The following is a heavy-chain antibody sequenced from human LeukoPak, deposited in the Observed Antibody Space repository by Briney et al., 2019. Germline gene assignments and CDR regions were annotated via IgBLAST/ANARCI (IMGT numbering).Heavy chain of an antibody. CDR2: IKQDESKR. V-gene: IGHV3-7*01. CDR1: GFTFSDHW. CDR3: AREASLYCSGNDCYWAFDR. J-gene: IGHJ5*02. Sequence: GGSLRLSCAASGFTFSDHWMSWVRQAPGKGLEWVANIKQDESKRYYVDSVKGRFTISRDNAKNSLYLQINSLRAEDTAVYYCAREASLYCSGNDCYWAFDRWGQGTLVTVSS. D-gene: IGHD2-15*01.